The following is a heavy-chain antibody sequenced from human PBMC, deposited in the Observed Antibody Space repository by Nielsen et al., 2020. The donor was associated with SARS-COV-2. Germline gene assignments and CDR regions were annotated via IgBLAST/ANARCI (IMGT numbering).Heavy chain of an antibody. V-gene: IGHV1-18*01. J-gene: IGHJ4*02. D-gene: IGHD1-14*01. Sequence: ASVKVSCKASGGTFSSYAISWVRQAPGQGLEWMGWISAYNGNTNYAQKLQGRVTMTTDTSTSTAYMELRSLRSDDTAVYYCARDGATKPHDYWGQGTLVTVSS. CDR3: ARDGATKPHDY. CDR1: GGTFSSYA. CDR2: ISAYNGNT.